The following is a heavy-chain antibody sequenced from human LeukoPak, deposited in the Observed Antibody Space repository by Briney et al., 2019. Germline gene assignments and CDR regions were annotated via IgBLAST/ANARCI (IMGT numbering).Heavy chain of an antibody. Sequence: PGGSLRLSCAASGFTFSSYGMHWVRQAPGKGLEWVAVISYDGSNKYYADSVKGRFTISRDNSKNTLYLQMNSLRAEDTAVYYCAKFTFTFGPLWGQGTLVTVSS. D-gene: IGHD3-16*01. J-gene: IGHJ4*02. CDR1: GFTFSSYG. CDR3: AKFTFTFGPL. V-gene: IGHV3-30*18. CDR2: ISYDGSNK.